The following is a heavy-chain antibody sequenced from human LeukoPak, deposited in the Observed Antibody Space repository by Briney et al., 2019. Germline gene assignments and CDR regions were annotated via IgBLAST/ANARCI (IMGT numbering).Heavy chain of an antibody. D-gene: IGHD2-8*02. CDR3: ARLAVLSGDYYMDV. V-gene: IGHV4-39*01. CDR1: GGSISSSSHY. CDR2: IYYSGNT. J-gene: IGHJ6*03. Sequence: SETLSVTCTVSGGSISSSSHYWGWIRQPPGKGLEWIGSIYYSGNTYYNPSLKSRVTISVDTSKNQFSLRLSSVTAAETAVYYCARLAVLSGDYYMDVWGKGTTVTVSS.